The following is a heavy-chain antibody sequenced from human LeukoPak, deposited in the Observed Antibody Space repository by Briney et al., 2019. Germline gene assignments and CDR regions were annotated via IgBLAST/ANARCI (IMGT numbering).Heavy chain of an antibody. CDR3: ARSSRFLTGAY. CDR2: INHSGST. J-gene: IGHJ4*02. D-gene: IGHD3-9*01. CDR1: SGSFSNYY. V-gene: IGHV4-34*01. Sequence: SETLSLTCAVYSGSFSNYYWTWIRQPPEKGLEWIGEINHSGSTNYNPSLKSRVTMSVDTSKNHFSLKLNSVTAADTAVYYCARSSRFLTGAYWGQGTLVTVSS.